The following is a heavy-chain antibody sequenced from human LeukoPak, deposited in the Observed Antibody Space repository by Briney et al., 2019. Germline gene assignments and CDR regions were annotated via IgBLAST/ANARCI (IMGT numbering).Heavy chain of an antibody. CDR2: ISYDGSNK. CDR1: GFTFSSYG. V-gene: IGHV3-30*18. CDR3: AKDPLGRGGSGVYYYYYGMDV. J-gene: IGHJ6*01. D-gene: IGHD2-15*01. Sequence: GGSLRLSCAASGFTFSSYGMHWVRQAPGKGLERVAVISYDGSNKYYADPVKGRFTISRDNSKNTLYLQMNSLRAEGTAVYYCAKDPLGRGGSGVYYYYYGMDVWGKGTTVTVSS.